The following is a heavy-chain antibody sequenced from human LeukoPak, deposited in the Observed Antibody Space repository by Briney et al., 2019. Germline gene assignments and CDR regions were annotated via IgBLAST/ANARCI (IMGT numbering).Heavy chain of an antibody. J-gene: IGHJ4*02. D-gene: IGHD3-3*01. CDR3: ARSEKNYDFWTGEDY. CDR2: VSTGSNYI. V-gene: IGHV3-21*01. Sequence: KTWGSLRLSCTASGFTFSSYSLNWVRQAPGKGLEWVSSVSTGSNYIYYADSVKGRFTISRDNAKNSVSLQMNSLRAEDTAAYYCARSEKNYDFWTGEDYWGQGTLVTVSS. CDR1: GFTFSSYS.